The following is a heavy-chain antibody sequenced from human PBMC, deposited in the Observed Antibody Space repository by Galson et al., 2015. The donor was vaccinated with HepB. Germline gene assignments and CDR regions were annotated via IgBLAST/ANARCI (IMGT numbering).Heavy chain of an antibody. CDR2: INAGNGNT. Sequence: SVKVSCKASGYSFTDHAMHWVCQVPGQRLEWMGWINAGNGNTRYSQKFQGRVTITRDTSATTAYMELSSLRSEDTAMYYCARAAYCSTTSCSDAFDIWGQGTMVTVSS. D-gene: IGHD2-2*01. V-gene: IGHV1-3*01. CDR1: GYSFTDHA. J-gene: IGHJ3*02. CDR3: ARAAYCSTTSCSDAFDI.